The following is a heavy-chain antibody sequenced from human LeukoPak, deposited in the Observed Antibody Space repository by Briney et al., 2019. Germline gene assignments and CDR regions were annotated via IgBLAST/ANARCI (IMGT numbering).Heavy chain of an antibody. Sequence: GGSLRLSCAASGFTVSSNYMSWVRQAPGKGLEWVSVIYSGGSTYYADSMKGRFTISRDNSKNTLYLQMNSLRAEDTAVHYCARSVNTAMDTLDYWGQGTLVTVSS. V-gene: IGHV3-66*01. CDR2: IYSGGST. J-gene: IGHJ4*02. D-gene: IGHD5-18*01. CDR1: GFTVSSNY. CDR3: ARSVNTAMDTLDY.